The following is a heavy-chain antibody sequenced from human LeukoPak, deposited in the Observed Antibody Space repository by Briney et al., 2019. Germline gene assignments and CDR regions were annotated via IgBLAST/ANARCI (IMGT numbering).Heavy chain of an antibody. D-gene: IGHD3-10*01. CDR1: GFTSSISA. CDR2: VGGSGETT. J-gene: IGHJ6*02. CDR3: ASKFAESYHYYYGLDV. V-gene: IGHV3-23*01. Sequence: GGSLRLSCAAFGFTSSISAMSWVRQAPGKGLEWVSVVGGSGETTNYADSVKGRFTISRDRSKTTVFLQMNSLRVEDTGVYYCASKFAESYHYYYGLDVWGQGTTVTVSS.